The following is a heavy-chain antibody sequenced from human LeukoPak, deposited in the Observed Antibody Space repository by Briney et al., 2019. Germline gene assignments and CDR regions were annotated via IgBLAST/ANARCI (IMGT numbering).Heavy chain of an antibody. Sequence: PSETLSPTCYISSHSITSGYYWGWIRQPPGKGLEWIGGISHSGSTYYNPSLKSRVTISVDTSKNQFSLRLNSVTAADTAVYYCARESSSQAYFDYWGRGSLVTVSS. CDR1: SHSITSGYY. CDR3: ARESSSQAYFDY. J-gene: IGHJ4*02. D-gene: IGHD6-13*01. CDR2: ISHSGST. V-gene: IGHV4-38-2*02.